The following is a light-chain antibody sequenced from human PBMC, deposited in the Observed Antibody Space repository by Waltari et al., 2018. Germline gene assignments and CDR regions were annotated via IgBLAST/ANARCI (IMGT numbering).Light chain of an antibody. CDR3: NCRDRSGFRHV. CDR2: GQN. Sequence: SSELTQDPAVSVALGQTVRITCQGDSLRSYYATWYQQKPGQAPVLVIFGQNKRHSGIPDRFSGSSSRNTASLTITGAQAEDEADYYCNCRDRSGFRHVFGTGTKVTVL. V-gene: IGLV3-19*01. CDR1: SLRSYY. J-gene: IGLJ1*01.